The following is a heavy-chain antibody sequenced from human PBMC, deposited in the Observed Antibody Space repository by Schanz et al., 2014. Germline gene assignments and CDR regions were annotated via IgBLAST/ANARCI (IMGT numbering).Heavy chain of an antibody. V-gene: IGHV3-30*04. CDR3: VGIHVAVAEAFY. J-gene: IGHJ4*02. D-gene: IGHD6-19*01. Sequence: VQLLESGGALEQPGGSLRLSCAASGITFSDYAMSWVRQAPGKGLEWVSIVSHDGFTKHYADSVRGRFTLSRDNSKNTVYLQMNSLRPEDTALYYCVGIHVAVAEAFYWGQGALVIVS. CDR2: VSHDGFTK. CDR1: GITFSDYA.